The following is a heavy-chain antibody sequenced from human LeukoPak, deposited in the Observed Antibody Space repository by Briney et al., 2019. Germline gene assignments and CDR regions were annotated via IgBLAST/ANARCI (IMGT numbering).Heavy chain of an antibody. CDR1: GGSFSGYY. CDR3: ARIWGKLPAAKYYSDY. Sequence: SETLSLTCAVYGGSFSGYYWSWIRQPPGKGLEWIGEINHSGSTNYNPSLKSRVTISVDTSKNQFSLKLSSVTAADTAVYYCARIWGKLPAAKYYSDYWGQGTLVTVSS. V-gene: IGHV4-34*01. J-gene: IGHJ4*02. D-gene: IGHD2-2*01. CDR2: INHSGST.